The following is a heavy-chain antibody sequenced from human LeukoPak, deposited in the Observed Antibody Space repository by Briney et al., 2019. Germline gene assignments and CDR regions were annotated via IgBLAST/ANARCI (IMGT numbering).Heavy chain of an antibody. CDR3: ARYSSGRFDP. J-gene: IGHJ5*02. CDR1: GGSFSGYY. V-gene: IGHV4-34*01. CDR2: INHSGST. D-gene: IGHD6-19*01. Sequence: SETLSLTCAVYGGSFSGYYWSWIRQPPGKGLEWIGEINHSGSTNYNPSLKSRVTISVDTSKNQFSLKLSSVTAADTAVYYCARYSSGRFDPWGQGTLVTVSS.